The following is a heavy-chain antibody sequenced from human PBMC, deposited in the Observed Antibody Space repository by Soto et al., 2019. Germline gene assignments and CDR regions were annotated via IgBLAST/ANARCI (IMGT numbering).Heavy chain of an antibody. CDR3: ATPIRIAGFDY. Sequence: SLRLYCAASRFAYSRCAMSWFRQAPGKGLEGVSAISGSGGSTYYADSVKGRFTISRDNSKNTLYLQKNSLRAEDTAVYYCATPIRIAGFDYWGQGTLVTVSS. V-gene: IGHV3-23*01. J-gene: IGHJ4*02. CDR2: ISGSGGST. D-gene: IGHD6-13*01. CDR1: RFAYSRCA.